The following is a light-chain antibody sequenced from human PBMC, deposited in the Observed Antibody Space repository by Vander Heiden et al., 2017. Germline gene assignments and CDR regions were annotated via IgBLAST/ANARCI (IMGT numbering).Light chain of an antibody. J-gene: IGKJ1*01. V-gene: IGKV1-5*03. CDR1: QSISSW. CDR2: KSS. CDR3: QQYNSYPWT. Sequence: DIQMTQSPSTLSASVRDRVTITCRASQSISSWLAWYQQKPGRAPKLLIYKSSSLESGVPSRFSGRGSGTEFTLTISSLQPDDFATYYCQQYNSYPWTFGQGTKVEIK.